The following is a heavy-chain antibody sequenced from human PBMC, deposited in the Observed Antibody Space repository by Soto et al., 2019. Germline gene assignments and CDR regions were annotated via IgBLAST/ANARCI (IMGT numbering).Heavy chain of an antibody. CDR3: SRSLKS. J-gene: IGHJ5*02. Sequence: GGSLRLSCAASGFTFSTYWMDWVRQTPGKGLEWVANINQDGSEKNYVDSVKGRFTIYRDNAKISLYLQMSSLTAEDSALYYCSRSLKSWGQGTLVTVSS. CDR2: INQDGSEK. V-gene: IGHV3-7*01. CDR1: GFTFSTYW.